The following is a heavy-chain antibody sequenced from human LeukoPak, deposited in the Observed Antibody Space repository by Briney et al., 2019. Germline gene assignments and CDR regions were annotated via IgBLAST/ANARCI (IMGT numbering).Heavy chain of an antibody. V-gene: IGHV4-59*01. D-gene: IGHD6-13*01. CDR1: GGSISSYY. CDR3: ARDQRSIAAAGPDRDYYYYYGMDV. CDR2: IYYSGST. J-gene: IGHJ6*02. Sequence: PSETLSLTCTVSGGSISSYYWSWIRQPPGKGLEWIGYIYYSGSTNYNPSLKSRVTISVDTSKNRFSLKLSSVTAADTAVYYCARDQRSIAAAGPDRDYYYYYGMDVWGQGTTVTVSS.